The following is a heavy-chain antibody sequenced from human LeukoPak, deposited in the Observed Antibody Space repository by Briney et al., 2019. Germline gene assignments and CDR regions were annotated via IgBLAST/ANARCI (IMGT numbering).Heavy chain of an antibody. V-gene: IGHV3-30*04. Sequence: PGGALRLSCAASGFTFSSYAMHWVRQAPGKGLEWVAVISYDGSNKYYADSVKGRFTISIDNSKNTLYLQMNSLRAEDPAVYYCERDTAGTFDYWGQGTLVTVSS. D-gene: IGHD6-13*01. J-gene: IGHJ4*02. CDR1: GFTFSSYA. CDR2: ISYDGSNK. CDR3: ERDTAGTFDY.